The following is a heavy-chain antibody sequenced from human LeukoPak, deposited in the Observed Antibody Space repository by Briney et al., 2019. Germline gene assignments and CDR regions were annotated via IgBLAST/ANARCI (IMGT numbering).Heavy chain of an antibody. CDR3: ARDYSSGYSRAHDAFDI. D-gene: IGHD3-22*01. CDR2: TIPIFGTA. J-gene: IGHJ3*02. CDR1: GGTFSSYA. Sequence: SVKVSCKASGGTFSSYAISWVRQAPGQGLEWMGGTIPIFGTANYAQKFQGRVTITADESTSTAYMELSSLRSEDTAVYYCARDYSSGYSRAHDAFDIWGQGTVVTVSS. V-gene: IGHV1-69*01.